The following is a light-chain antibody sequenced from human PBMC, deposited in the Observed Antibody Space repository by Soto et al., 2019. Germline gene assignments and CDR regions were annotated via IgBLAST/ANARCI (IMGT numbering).Light chain of an antibody. Sequence: EIVLTQSPATLSLYPGERATISCMASQSVSSNFLAWYQQKPGQAPRLLIYGASTRATGIPDRFSGSGSGTEFTLTISRLEPGDFAVYYCQHFGGTTFTFGQGTRLEI. CDR2: GAS. CDR3: QHFGGTTFT. CDR1: QSVSSNF. J-gene: IGKJ5*01. V-gene: IGKV3-20*01.